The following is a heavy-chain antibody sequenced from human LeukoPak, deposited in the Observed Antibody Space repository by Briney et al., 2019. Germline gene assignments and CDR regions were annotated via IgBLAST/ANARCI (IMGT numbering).Heavy chain of an antibody. Sequence: GGPLRLSCAASGFTFSSYSTNWVRQAPGKGLEWVSSISSGSSYIYYADSVKGRFTISRDNAKNSLYLQMNSLRAEDTAVYYCARPPFDYSSSSGSFDPWGQGTLVTVSS. V-gene: IGHV3-21*01. CDR1: GFTFSSYS. D-gene: IGHD6-6*01. J-gene: IGHJ5*02. CDR3: ARPPFDYSSSSGSFDP. CDR2: ISSGSSYI.